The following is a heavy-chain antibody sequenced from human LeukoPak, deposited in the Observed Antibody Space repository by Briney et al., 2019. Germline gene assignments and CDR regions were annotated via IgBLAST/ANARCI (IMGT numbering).Heavy chain of an antibody. Sequence: SETLSLTCTVSGDSISNYYWSWIRQPAGKGLEWIGRIYTSGSTNYNPSLRSRVTMSVDTSKNQFSLRLSSVTAAHTAMYYCTRSYDHHNSGYYYYFDSWGQGTLVTVSS. CDR3: TRSYDHHNSGYYYYFDS. CDR1: GDSISNYY. J-gene: IGHJ4*02. V-gene: IGHV4-4*07. CDR2: IYTSGST. D-gene: IGHD3-22*01.